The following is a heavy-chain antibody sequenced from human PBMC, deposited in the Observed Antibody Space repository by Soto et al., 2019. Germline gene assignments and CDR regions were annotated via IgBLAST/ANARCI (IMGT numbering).Heavy chain of an antibody. D-gene: IGHD4-17*01. V-gene: IGHV3-23*01. CDR3: TRRLDGDYGYFFDY. CDR1: GFTFNKYG. J-gene: IGHJ4*02. Sequence: EVQLLESGGGLVQPGGSLRLSCSTSGFTFNKYGMSWVRQAPGKGLEWVAGISDSGANTYYLDSVRGRFAISRDNSRSTLYLQMHSLRVDATAAYYCTRRLDGDYGYFFDYWGQGALVTVSS. CDR2: ISDSGANT.